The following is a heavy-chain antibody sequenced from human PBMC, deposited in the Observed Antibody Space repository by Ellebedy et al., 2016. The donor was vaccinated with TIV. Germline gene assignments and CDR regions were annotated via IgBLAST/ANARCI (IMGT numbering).Heavy chain of an antibody. V-gene: IGHV3-7*03. J-gene: IGHJ4*02. CDR3: ARDVAPVGQVTFDC. Sequence: GESLKISCAASGFTFSTYTMNWVRQAPGKGLEWVANINQDGSDEYYVDSVKGRFTISRDNAKNSLYLQMNSLRAEDTAMYYCARDVAPVGQVTFDCWGQGTLVTVSS. CDR1: GFTFSTYT. D-gene: IGHD2-21*02. CDR2: INQDGSDE.